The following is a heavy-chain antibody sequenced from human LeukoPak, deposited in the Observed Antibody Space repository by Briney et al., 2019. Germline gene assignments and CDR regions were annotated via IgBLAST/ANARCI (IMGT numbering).Heavy chain of an antibody. D-gene: IGHD3-3*01. CDR3: ARGDFWSPFDAFDI. CDR2: ISDTETP. J-gene: IGHJ3*02. Sequence: YSWNWIRQPPGKGLEWIGHISDTETPSYNPSLKSRLTISKDTSKNQFSLKLSSVTAADTAVYYCARGDFWSPFDAFDIWGQGTMVTVSS. CDR1: YS. V-gene: IGHV4-59*12.